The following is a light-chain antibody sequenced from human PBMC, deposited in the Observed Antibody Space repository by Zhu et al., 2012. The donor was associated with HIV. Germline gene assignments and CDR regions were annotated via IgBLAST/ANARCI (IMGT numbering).Light chain of an antibody. CDR3: QQYYSFPRT. CDR1: QGISSS. V-gene: IGKV1D-8*04. CDR2: AAS. Sequence: VIGMTQSPSLLSASTGDRVIISCRLSQGISSSLAWYQQKPGKAPQLLIYAASTLESGVPSRFSGSGSGTDFTLTISRLQPEDFATYYCQQYYSFPRTFGQGTKVEIK. J-gene: IGKJ1*01.